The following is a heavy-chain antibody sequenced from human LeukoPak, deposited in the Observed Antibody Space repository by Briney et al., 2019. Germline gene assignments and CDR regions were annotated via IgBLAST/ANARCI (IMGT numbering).Heavy chain of an antibody. D-gene: IGHD3-3*01. Sequence: HPGGSLRLSCAASGFTFTDFAMNWVRQAPGKGLEWVSTISASGTITYYADSVKGRCTISRDYSKNTVYLQMNSLRAEDTAVYYCAKDFPLGGDFWSGYCFDYWGQGTLVTVSS. V-gene: IGHV3-23*01. CDR3: AKDFPLGGDFWSGYCFDY. J-gene: IGHJ4*02. CDR2: ISASGTIT. CDR1: GFTFTDFA.